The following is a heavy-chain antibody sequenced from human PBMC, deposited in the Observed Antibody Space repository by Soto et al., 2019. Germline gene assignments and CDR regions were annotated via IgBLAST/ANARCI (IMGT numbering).Heavy chain of an antibody. V-gene: IGHV4-34*01. D-gene: IGHD6-13*01. Sequence: SETLSLTCAVYGGSFSGDYWGCIRQPPGKGVEWIVGINHSGSTNCNPPLHSRVTISVDTPKNQFSLTLRSVAAADKAVYYCATVLEAAGKNNYYYYYGMDVWGQRTTVTVS. CDR3: ATVLEAAGKNNYYYYYGMDV. J-gene: IGHJ6*02. CDR1: GGSFSGDY. CDR2: INHSGST.